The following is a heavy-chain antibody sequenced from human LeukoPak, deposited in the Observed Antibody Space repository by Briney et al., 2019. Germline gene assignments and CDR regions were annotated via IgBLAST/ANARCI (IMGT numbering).Heavy chain of an antibody. D-gene: IGHD3-9*01. CDR3: AREGHYDILAGYYSSVLDY. V-gene: IGHV1-2*02. CDR2: INPNSGGT. CDR1: GYTFTGYY. J-gene: IGHJ4*02. Sequence: ASVKVSCKASGYTFTGYYMHWVRQAPGQGLEWMGWINPNSGGTNYAQKFQGRVTMTRDTSISTAYMELSRLRSDDTAVYCCAREGHYDILAGYYSSVLDYWGQGTLVTVSS.